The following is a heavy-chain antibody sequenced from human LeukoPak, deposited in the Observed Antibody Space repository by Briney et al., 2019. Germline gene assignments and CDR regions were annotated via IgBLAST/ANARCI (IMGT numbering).Heavy chain of an antibody. CDR3: ARTRLDSSGYNDLDY. CDR1: GGSISSGDYY. D-gene: IGHD3-22*01. Sequence: SETLSLTCTVSGGSISSGDYYWSWIRQPPGKGLEWIGYIYYSGSTYYNPSLKSRVTISVDTSKNQFSLKLSSVTAADTAVYYCARTRLDSSGYNDLDYWGQGTLVTVSS. V-gene: IGHV4-30-4*01. J-gene: IGHJ4*02. CDR2: IYYSGST.